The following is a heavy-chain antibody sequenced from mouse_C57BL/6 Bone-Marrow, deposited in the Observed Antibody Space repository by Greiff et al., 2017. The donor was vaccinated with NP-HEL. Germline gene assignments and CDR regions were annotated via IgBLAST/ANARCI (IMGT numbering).Heavy chain of an antibody. J-gene: IGHJ1*03. CDR2: ISDGGSYT. CDR3: ARDDGYDEDWYFDV. CDR1: GFTFSSYA. Sequence: EVMLVESGGGLVKPGGSLKLSCAASGFTFSSYAMSWVRQTPEKRLEWVATISDGGSYTYYPDNVKGRFTISRDNAKNNLYLQMSHLKSEDTAMDYYARDDGYDEDWYFDVWGTGTTVTVSS. V-gene: IGHV5-4*01. D-gene: IGHD2-2*01.